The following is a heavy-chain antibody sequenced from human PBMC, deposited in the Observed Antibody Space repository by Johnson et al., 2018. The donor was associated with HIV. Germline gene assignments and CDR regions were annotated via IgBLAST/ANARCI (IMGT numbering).Heavy chain of an antibody. V-gene: IGHV3-11*04. Sequence: VQLVESGGGLVRPAGSLRLSCAASGFTFSDYYMSWIRQAPGKGLDWVSYISSTGTTIYYADSVKGRFTISRDNAMKSLYLQINSLRAKDTAVYYCARNRPVSYGYRGAFDFWGQGTMVTVSS. CDR2: ISSTGTTI. CDR3: ARNRPVSYGYRGAFDF. D-gene: IGHD5-18*01. CDR1: GFTFSDYY. J-gene: IGHJ3*01.